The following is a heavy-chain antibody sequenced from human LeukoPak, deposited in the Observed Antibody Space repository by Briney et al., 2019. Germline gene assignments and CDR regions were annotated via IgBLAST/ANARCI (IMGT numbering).Heavy chain of an antibody. Sequence: ASVKVSCKTSGYTFTGYYMHWVRQAPGQGLEWMGWINPNSGGTNYAQKFQGRVTMTRDTSISTAYMELSRLRSDDTAVYYCARVNTYYDFWSGYLNWFDPWGQGTLVTVSS. J-gene: IGHJ5*02. CDR1: GYTFTGYY. V-gene: IGHV1-2*02. CDR3: ARVNTYYDFWSGYLNWFDP. D-gene: IGHD3-3*01. CDR2: INPNSGGT.